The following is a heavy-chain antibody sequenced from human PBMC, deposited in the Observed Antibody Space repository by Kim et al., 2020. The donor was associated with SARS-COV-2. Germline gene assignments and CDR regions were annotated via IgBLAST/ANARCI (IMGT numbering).Heavy chain of an antibody. CDR2: IIPILGIA. V-gene: IGHV1-69*04. CDR1: GGTFSSYA. Sequence: SVKVSCKASGGTFSSYAISWVRQAPGQGLEWMGRIIPILGIANYAQKFQGRVTITADKSTSTAYMELSSLRSTDTAVYYYARVASPYCGGDCLYYFDNWGQGTLVSVSS. CDR3: ARVASPYCGGDCLYYFDN. D-gene: IGHD2-21*02. J-gene: IGHJ4*02.